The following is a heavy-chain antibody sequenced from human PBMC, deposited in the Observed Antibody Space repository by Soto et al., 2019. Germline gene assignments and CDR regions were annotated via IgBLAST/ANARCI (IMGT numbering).Heavy chain of an antibody. CDR1: GFTFSSYA. CDR3: AKDLSSRWLTPDY. J-gene: IGHJ4*02. D-gene: IGHD6-19*01. CDR2: ISGSGGHT. V-gene: IGHV3-23*01. Sequence: EVQLLESGGGLVQPGGSLRLSCAASGFTFSSYAMSWVRQAPGKGLEWVSAISGSGGHTYYADSVKGRFTVSRDNSKNTLYLQMNSLRAEDPALYYCAKDLSSRWLTPDYWGQGTLVTVSS.